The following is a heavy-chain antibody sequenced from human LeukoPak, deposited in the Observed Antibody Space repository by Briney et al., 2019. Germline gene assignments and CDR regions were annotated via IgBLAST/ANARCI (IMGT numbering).Heavy chain of an antibody. D-gene: IGHD3-10*01. V-gene: IGHV4-39*02. CDR2: IYYSGST. CDR3: ARGRYFASGNYYRGWFDP. CDR1: GGSISSTYYY. J-gene: IGHJ5*02. Sequence: SETLSLTCTVSGGSISSTYYYWGWTRQPPGKGLEWIGTIYYSGSTYYNPSLKSRVTISVDTSKNHFSLKLSSVTAADTAVYYCARGRYFASGNYYRGWFDPWGQGSLVTVSS.